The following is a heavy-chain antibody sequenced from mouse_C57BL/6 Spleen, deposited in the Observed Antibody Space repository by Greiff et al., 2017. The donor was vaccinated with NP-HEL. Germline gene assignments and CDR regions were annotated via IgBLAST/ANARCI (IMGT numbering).Heavy chain of an antibody. D-gene: IGHD2-4*01. V-gene: IGHV3-6*01. CDR3: ARDGDYDPWYFDV. Sequence: EVKLQESGPGLVKPSQSLSLTCSVTGYSITSGYYWNWIRQFPGNKLEWMGYISYDGSNNYNPSLKNRISITRDTSKNQFFLKLNSVTTEDTATYYCARDGDYDPWYFDVWGTGTTVTVSS. CDR1: GYSITSGYY. J-gene: IGHJ1*03. CDR2: ISYDGSN.